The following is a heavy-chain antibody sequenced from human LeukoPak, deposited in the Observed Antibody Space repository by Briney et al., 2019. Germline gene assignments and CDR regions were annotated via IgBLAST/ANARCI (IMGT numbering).Heavy chain of an antibody. CDR3: EGHYYDSSGYYY. CDR2: IYSGGST. V-gene: IGHV3-53*01. Sequence: GGSLRLSCAASGFTVSSNYMSWVRQAPGKGLEWVSVIYSGGSTYYADSVKGRFTISRDNSKNTLYLQMNSLRAEDTAVYYCEGHYYDSSGYYYWGQGTLVTVSS. J-gene: IGHJ4*02. CDR1: GFTVSSNY. D-gene: IGHD3-22*01.